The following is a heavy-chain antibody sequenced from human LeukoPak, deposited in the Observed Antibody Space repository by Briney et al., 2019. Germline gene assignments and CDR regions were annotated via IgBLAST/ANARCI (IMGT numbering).Heavy chain of an antibody. CDR2: ISGGST. J-gene: IGHJ4*02. V-gene: IGHV3-38-3*01. Sequence: GGSLRLSCAASGFTVSSNEMSWVRQAPGKGLEWVSSISGGSTYYADSVKGRFTISRDNSKNTLYLQMNSLRAEDTAVYYCAKDVGWYERYFDYWGQGTLVTVSS. CDR3: AKDVGWYERYFDY. D-gene: IGHD6-19*01. CDR1: GFTVSSNE.